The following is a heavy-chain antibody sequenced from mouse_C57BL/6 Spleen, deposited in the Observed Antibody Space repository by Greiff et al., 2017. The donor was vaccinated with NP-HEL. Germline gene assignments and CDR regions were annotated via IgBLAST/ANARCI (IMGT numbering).Heavy chain of an antibody. CDR3: ARPYGSSYRFAY. CDR2: ISSGSSTI. V-gene: IGHV5-17*01. CDR1: GFTFSDYG. D-gene: IGHD1-1*01. Sequence: EVHLVESGGGLVKPGGSLKLSCAASGFTFSDYGMHWVRQAPEKGLEWVAYISSGSSTIYYADTVKGRFTISRDNAKNTLFLQMTSLRSEDTAMYYGARPYGSSYRFAYWGQGTLVTVSA. J-gene: IGHJ3*01.